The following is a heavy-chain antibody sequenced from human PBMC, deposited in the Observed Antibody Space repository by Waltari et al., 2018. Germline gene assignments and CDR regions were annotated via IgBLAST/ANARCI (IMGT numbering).Heavy chain of an antibody. V-gene: IGHV4-59*01. Sequence: QVQLQESGPGLVKPSETLSLTCTVSGGSISGYYWTWIRQPPGKGLEWIGYIYYSGNTNYSPSLKSRATISLDMSKNQFSLRLTSVTAADTALYYCARIDYGDYFKYWGQGTLVTVSS. D-gene: IGHD4-17*01. CDR1: GGSISGYY. CDR2: IYYSGNT. CDR3: ARIDYGDYFKY. J-gene: IGHJ4*02.